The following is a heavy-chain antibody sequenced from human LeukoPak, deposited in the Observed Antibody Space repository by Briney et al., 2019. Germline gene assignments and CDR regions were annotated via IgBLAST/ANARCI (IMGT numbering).Heavy chain of an antibody. J-gene: IGHJ3*02. V-gene: IGHV1-69*13. CDR1: GGTFSNYA. CDR3: GGVPPPVAMTTGDASDI. CDR2: IIPIFRTT. Sequence: ASVKVSCKASGGTFSNYAISWVRQAPGQGLEWRGGIIPIFRTTNFARKFQGRVTITADESTSTAYMELNSLTSEDTAVYYGGGVPPPVAMTTGDASDIWGQGTRVTVSS. D-gene: IGHD5-24*01.